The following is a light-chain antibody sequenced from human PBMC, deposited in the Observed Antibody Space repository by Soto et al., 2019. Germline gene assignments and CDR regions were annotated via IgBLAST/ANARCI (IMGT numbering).Light chain of an antibody. CDR1: QGISNA. V-gene: IGKV1-27*01. CDR3: QKYNSAPHIT. CDR2: AAS. Sequence: DIQMTQSPSSLSASVGDRVTITCRASQGISNALAWYQQKPGKVPKLLIYAASTLQSGVPSRFSGSGSGTDFTLTISSLQPEDVATYYCQKYNSAPHITFGQGTRLEIK. J-gene: IGKJ5*01.